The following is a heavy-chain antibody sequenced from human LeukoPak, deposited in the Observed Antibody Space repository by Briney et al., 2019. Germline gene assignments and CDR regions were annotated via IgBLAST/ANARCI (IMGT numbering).Heavy chain of an antibody. Sequence: GGSLRLSCAASGFTFSSYAMSWVRQAPGKGLEWVSAISGSGGSTYYADSVKGRFTISRDNSKNTLYLQMNSLRAEDTAVYYCAKDTLYSYVPRPDDYWGQGTLVTVSS. J-gene: IGHJ4*02. CDR3: AKDTLYSYVPRPDDY. V-gene: IGHV3-23*01. CDR1: GFTFSSYA. D-gene: IGHD5-18*01. CDR2: ISGSGGST.